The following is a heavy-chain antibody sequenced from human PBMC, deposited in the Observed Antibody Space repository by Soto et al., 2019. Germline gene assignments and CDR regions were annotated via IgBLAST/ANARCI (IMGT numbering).Heavy chain of an antibody. D-gene: IGHD6-6*01. Sequence: PGGSLRLSCAASGFTFSSYAMHWVRQAPGKGLEWVAVISYDGSNKYYADSVKGRFTISRDNSKNTLYLQMNSLRAEDTAVYYCARDRLSIAARPFSLTFDYWGQGTLVTVSS. CDR3: ARDRLSIAARPFSLTFDY. J-gene: IGHJ4*02. V-gene: IGHV3-30-3*01. CDR1: GFTFSSYA. CDR2: ISYDGSNK.